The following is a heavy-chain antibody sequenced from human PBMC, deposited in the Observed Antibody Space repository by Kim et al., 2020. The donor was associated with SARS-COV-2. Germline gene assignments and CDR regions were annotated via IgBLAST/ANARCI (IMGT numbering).Heavy chain of an antibody. CDR1: GGSISGSSYY. Sequence: SETLSLTCTVSGGSISGSSYYWGWVRQAPGKRPEGIGSIHYSGTTYYNPSLKGRATISVDTSKNQFFLRVNAVTATDTALFFCARHDFVLNHVSWFDPWG. CDR2: IHYSGTT. CDR3: ARHDFVLNHVSWFDP. J-gene: IGHJ5*02. D-gene: IGHD2-8*01. V-gene: IGHV4-39*01.